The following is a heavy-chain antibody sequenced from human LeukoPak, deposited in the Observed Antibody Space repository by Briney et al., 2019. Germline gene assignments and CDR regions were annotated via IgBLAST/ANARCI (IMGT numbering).Heavy chain of an antibody. CDR3: ANLLYYDILTGTDAFDI. J-gene: IGHJ3*02. V-gene: IGHV3-30*02. D-gene: IGHD3-9*01. Sequence: DSVKGRFTISRDNSKNTLYLQMNSLRAEDTAVYYCANLLYYDILTGTDAFDIWGQGTMVTVSS.